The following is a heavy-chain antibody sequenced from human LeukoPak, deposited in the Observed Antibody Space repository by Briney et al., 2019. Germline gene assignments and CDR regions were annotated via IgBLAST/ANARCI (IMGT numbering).Heavy chain of an antibody. CDR2: INPSGGST. CDR3: ARDHGDALGYFDY. Sequence: ASVKVSCKASGYTFASYYMHWVRQAPGQGLEWMGIINPSGGSTSYAQKFQGRVTMTRDMSTSTVYMELSSLRSEDTAVYYCARDHGDALGYFDYWGQGTLVTVSS. D-gene: IGHD4-17*01. V-gene: IGHV1-46*01. CDR1: GYTFASYY. J-gene: IGHJ4*02.